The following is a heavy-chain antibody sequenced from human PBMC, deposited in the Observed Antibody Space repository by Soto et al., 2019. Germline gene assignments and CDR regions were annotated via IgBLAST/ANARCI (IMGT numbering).Heavy chain of an antibody. CDR1: VSTFSGHY. CDR2: LKPNRGGT. J-gene: IGHJ4*02. CDR3: GRSPSWNEADDD. V-gene: IGHV1-2*02. Sequence: ASVKVSCKASVSTFSGHYIQWVRQAPGQGIEWMGWLKPNRGGTNYAQKFQGRVTMTSDTTITKAYLDLSSLRYDDRVVYFCGRSPSWNEADDDWGQGTLVTVSS. D-gene: IGHD1-1*01.